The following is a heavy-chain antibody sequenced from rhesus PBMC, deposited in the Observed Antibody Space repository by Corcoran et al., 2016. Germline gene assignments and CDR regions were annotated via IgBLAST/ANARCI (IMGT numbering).Heavy chain of an antibody. V-gene: IGHV4-106*01. Sequence: QVQLQESGPGLVKPSETLSLTCAVSGGSIRDDYYWSRIRQPPGKGLEFIVYVYGSGGGTNYNPSLKNRVTISIDTSKNQFSLKLSSVTAADTAVYYCARAGTPIAAGDFDYWGQGVLVTVSS. CDR1: GGSIRDDYY. J-gene: IGHJ4*01. CDR2: VYGSGGGT. D-gene: IGHD6-13*01. CDR3: ARAGTPIAAGDFDY.